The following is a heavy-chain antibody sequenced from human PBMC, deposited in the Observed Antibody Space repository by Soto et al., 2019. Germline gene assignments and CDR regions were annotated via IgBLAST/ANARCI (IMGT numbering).Heavy chain of an antibody. D-gene: IGHD2-2*01. Sequence: QVQLQASGPGLVRPSGTVSPTSAVSGVSISSANWWSWVCQPPEKAIEWIGESPHSGSTNYIPSLKGCVTQSVAPSKDPLSLSLNSVTGAGTAFYNSARDQVSAPSDWGQADLVCVSS. J-gene: IGHJ4*02. CDR3: ARDQVSAPSD. CDR2: SPHSGST. V-gene: IGHV4-4*02. CDR1: GVSISSANW.